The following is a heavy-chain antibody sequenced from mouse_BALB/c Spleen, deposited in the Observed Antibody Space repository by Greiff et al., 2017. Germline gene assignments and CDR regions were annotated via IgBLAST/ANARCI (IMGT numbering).Heavy chain of an antibody. J-gene: IGHJ4*01. CDR1: GYTFTNYG. V-gene: IGHV9-1*02. CDR2: INTYTGEP. Sequence: VQRVESGPELKKPGETVKISCKASGYTFTNYGMNWVKQAPGKGLKWMGWINTYTGEPTYADDFKGRFAFSLETSASTAYLQINNLKNEDMATYFCARWISLYAMDYWGQGTSVTVSS. CDR3: ARWISLYAMDY.